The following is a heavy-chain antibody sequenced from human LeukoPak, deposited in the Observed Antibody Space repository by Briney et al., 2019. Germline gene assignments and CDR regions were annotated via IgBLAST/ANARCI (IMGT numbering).Heavy chain of an antibody. D-gene: IGHD1-26*01. CDR3: ARTIVGAAFDY. CDR2: IDGDGGST. Sequence: GGSLRLSCAASGFTFSSYWMHWVRQAPGKGLVWVSRIDGDGGSTSYADSVKGRFTISRDNAKNTLYLQMNSLRAEDTAVYYCARTIVGAAFDYWGQGTLVTVPS. CDR1: GFTFSSYW. V-gene: IGHV3-74*01. J-gene: IGHJ4*02.